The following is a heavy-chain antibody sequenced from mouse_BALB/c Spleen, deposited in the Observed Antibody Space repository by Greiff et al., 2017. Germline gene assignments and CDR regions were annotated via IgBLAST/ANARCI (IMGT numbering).Heavy chain of an antibody. D-gene: IGHD2-1*01. J-gene: IGHJ4*01. V-gene: IGHV1S41*01. CDR3: ARYGKRSMDY. Sequence: LVKPGASVKLSCKASGYTFTSYWINWIKQRPGQGLEWIGRIAPGSGSTYYNEMFKGKATLTVDTSSSTAYIQLSSLSSEDSAVYFCARYGKRSMDYWGQGTSVTVSS. CDR1: GYTFTSYW. CDR2: IAPGSGST.